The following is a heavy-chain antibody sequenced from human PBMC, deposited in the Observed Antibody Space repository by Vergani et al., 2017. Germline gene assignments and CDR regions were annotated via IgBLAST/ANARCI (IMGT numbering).Heavy chain of an antibody. Sequence: QVQLVESGGGVVQPGRSLRLSCAASGFTFSSYGMHWVRQAPGKGLEWVADISYDGSNKYYADSVKGRFTISRDNSKNTLYLQMNSLRAEDTAVYYCAKDPSSPTVTSDYYYYYGMVVWGQGTTVTVSS. CDR2: ISYDGSNK. CDR1: GFTFSSYG. V-gene: IGHV3-30*18. J-gene: IGHJ6*02. CDR3: AKDPSSPTVTSDYYYYYGMVV. D-gene: IGHD4-11*01.